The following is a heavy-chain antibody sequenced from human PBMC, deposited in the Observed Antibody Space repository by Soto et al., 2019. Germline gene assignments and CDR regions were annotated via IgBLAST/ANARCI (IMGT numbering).Heavy chain of an antibody. CDR1: GYTFTSSV. Sequence: QVQLVQSGAEVKMPGASVKVSCKASGYTFTSSVISWLRQAPGQGLEWMGWISTYNGNTNYAQKFQGRLTMTTDTSTTTAYMELRSLRSDDTAVYSCARVQEAEPPANNFFDSWRQGTLVTVSS. D-gene: IGHD6-13*01. CDR2: ISTYNGNT. V-gene: IGHV1-18*01. J-gene: IGHJ5*01. CDR3: ARVQEAEPPANNFFDS.